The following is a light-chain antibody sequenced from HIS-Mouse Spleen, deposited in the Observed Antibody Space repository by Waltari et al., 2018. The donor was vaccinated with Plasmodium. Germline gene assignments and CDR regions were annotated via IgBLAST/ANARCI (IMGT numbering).Light chain of an antibody. V-gene: IGLV3-10*01. CDR3: YSTDSSGNHRV. CDR1: ALPKKY. CDR2: EDS. J-gene: IGLJ3*02. Sequence: SYELTQPPSVSVSPGQTARITCSGDALPKKYAYWYQQKSGQAPVLVIYEDSKRPSGIPERFSGSSSGTMGTWTISGAQVEEEADYYCYSTDSSGNHRVFGGGTKLTVL.